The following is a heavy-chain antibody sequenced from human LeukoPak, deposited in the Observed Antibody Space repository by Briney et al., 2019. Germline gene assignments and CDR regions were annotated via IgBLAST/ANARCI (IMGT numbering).Heavy chain of an antibody. CDR2: IYYSGST. CDR3: ARMENVIDSSGYGALRPFDP. V-gene: IGHV4-59*01. Sequence: SETLSLTCTVSGGSISSCYWSWIRQPPGKGLEWIGYIYYSGSTNYNPSLKSRVTISVDTSKNQFSLKLSSVTAADTAVYYCARMENVIDSSGYGALRPFDPWGQGTLVTVSS. CDR1: GGSISSCY. D-gene: IGHD3-22*01. J-gene: IGHJ5*02.